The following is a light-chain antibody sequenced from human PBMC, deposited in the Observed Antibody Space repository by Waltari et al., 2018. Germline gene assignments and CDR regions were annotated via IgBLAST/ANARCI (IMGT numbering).Light chain of an antibody. J-gene: IGLJ1*01. Sequence: SYELTQPPSASASPGQTARITCPGDTLSKQYAYWYQHRPGQAPVMLIYKDTERASGIPERFAGSSSGTTVTLTISGVQAEDEADYYCQSADTTGDYYVFGTGSRVSVL. CDR3: QSADTTGDYYV. CDR1: TLSKQY. V-gene: IGLV3-25*02. CDR2: KDT.